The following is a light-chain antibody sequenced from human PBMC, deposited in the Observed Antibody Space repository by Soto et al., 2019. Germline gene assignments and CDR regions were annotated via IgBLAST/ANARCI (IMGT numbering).Light chain of an antibody. J-gene: IGKJ1*01. CDR2: DVS. V-gene: IGKV3-11*01. CDR3: QQYKNWPRT. Sequence: EIVLTQSPATLSLSPGERATLSCRASQSVSSYLAWYQQKPGQAPRLLIYDVSNRATGIPARFSGSGSGTEFTLTISSLQSEDFAVYYCQQYKNWPRTFGQGTKVDIK. CDR1: QSVSSY.